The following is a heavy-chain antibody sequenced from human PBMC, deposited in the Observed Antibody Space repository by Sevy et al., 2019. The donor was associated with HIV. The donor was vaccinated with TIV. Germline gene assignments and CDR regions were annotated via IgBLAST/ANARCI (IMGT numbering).Heavy chain of an antibody. CDR3: ARDHGMDV. CDR1: GFTFSSYA. Sequence: GGSLRLSCAASGFTFSSYAMHWVRQAPGKGLEWVEVISYDGSNKYYADSVKGRFTISRDNSKNTLYLQMNSLRAEDTAVYYCARDHGMDVWGQGTTVTVSS. CDR2: ISYDGSNK. J-gene: IGHJ6*02. V-gene: IGHV3-30*04.